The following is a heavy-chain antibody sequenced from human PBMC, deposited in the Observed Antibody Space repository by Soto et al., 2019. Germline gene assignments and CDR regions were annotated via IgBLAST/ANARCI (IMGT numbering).Heavy chain of an antibody. D-gene: IGHD5-12*01. CDR3: ARGRRGYSGYGGWFGP. V-gene: IGHV4-34*01. CDR1: GGSFSGYY. Sequence: SAPLSLPCAFYGGSFSGYYWSWIRQPPGKGLEWIGEINHSGSTNYNPSLKSRVTISVDTSKNQFSLKLSSVTAADTAVYYCARGRRGYSGYGGWFGPWGQGTLVTVSS. J-gene: IGHJ5*02. CDR2: INHSGST.